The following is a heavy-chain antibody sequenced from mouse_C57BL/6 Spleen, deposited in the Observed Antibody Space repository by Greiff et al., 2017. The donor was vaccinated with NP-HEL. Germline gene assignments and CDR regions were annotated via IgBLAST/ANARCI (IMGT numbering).Heavy chain of an antibody. J-gene: IGHJ3*01. V-gene: IGHV1-15*01. CDR2: IDPDTGGT. Sequence: VQLQQSGPELVRPGASVTLSCKASGYTFTDYEMHWVKQTPVHGLEWIGAIDPDTGGTAYTQKFKGKAILTADKSSSTAYMELRSLTSEDSAVYYYTGDYGKDFAYWGQGPLVTVAA. CDR3: TGDYGKDFAY. CDR1: GYTFTDYE. D-gene: IGHD1-2*01.